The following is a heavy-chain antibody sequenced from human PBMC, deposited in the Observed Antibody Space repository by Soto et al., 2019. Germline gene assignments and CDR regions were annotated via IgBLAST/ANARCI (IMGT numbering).Heavy chain of an antibody. V-gene: IGHV1-58*01. CDR2: IVVGSGNT. Sequence: ASVKVSCKASGGTFTSSAVQWVLQARGQRLEWIGWIVVGSGNTNYAQKFQERVTITRDMSTSTAYMELSSLRSEDTAVYYCAARTYYYDSSGYLFDYWGQGTLVTVS. D-gene: IGHD3-22*01. CDR3: AARTYYYDSSGYLFDY. CDR1: GGTFTSSA. J-gene: IGHJ4*02.